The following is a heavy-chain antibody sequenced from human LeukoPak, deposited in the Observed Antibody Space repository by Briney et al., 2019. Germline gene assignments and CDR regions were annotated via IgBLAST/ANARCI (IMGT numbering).Heavy chain of an antibody. J-gene: IGHJ3*02. CDR2: RRYDGSSK. Sequence: PGGSLRLSCAASGVTSRTYGIHWVRQAPGKGLEWGAFRRYDGSSKYYADSVRGRFTISRDSSRNTVYLQMNSLRAEDTAVYYCVKERGGHFEAFDIWGRGTMVTVSS. CDR1: GVTSRTYG. V-gene: IGHV3-30*02. D-gene: IGHD3-16*01. CDR3: VKERGGHFEAFDI.